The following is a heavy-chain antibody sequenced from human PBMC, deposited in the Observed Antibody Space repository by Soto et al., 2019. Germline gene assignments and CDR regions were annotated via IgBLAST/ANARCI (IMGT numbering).Heavy chain of an antibody. Sequence: QLQLQESGSGLGKPAQTLSLTSAVSGGSISSGGYSWSWIRDPPGQGLECIGCIYHSGSTYYNPSLKSRVTISVDRSKNQFSLKLSSVTAADTAVYYCATAGGLGAVAADYWGQGTLVTVSS. V-gene: IGHV4-30-2*01. CDR3: ATAGGLGAVAADY. CDR2: IYHSGST. CDR1: GGSISSGGYS. J-gene: IGHJ4*02. D-gene: IGHD6-19*01.